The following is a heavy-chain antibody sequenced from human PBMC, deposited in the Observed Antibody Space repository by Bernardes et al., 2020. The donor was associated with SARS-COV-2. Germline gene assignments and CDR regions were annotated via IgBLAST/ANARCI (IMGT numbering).Heavy chain of an antibody. Sequence: SVKVSCKASGDSVINYGINWVRQAPGQGLEWMGGVIPIFATAKYAQRFQGRLTITADEPTHTVYMELSSLKSEDTAIYYCARDLAYYYDSNGYDGAFDIWGQGTVVSVSS. D-gene: IGHD3-22*01. CDR3: ARDLAYYYDSNGYDGAFDI. CDR1: GDSVINYG. CDR2: VIPIFATA. V-gene: IGHV1-69*13. J-gene: IGHJ3*02.